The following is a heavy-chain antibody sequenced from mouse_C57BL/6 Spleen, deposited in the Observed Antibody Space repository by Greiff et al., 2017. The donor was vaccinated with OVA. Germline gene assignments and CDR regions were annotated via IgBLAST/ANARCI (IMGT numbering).Heavy chain of an antibody. D-gene: IGHD2-3*01. V-gene: IGHV1-85*01. CDR1: GYTFTSYD. CDR3: ARSPMVTTLDV. J-gene: IGHJ1*03. CDR2: IYPRDGST. Sequence: QVQLQLSGPELVKPGASVKLSCKASGYTFTSYDINWVKQRPGQGLEWIGWIYPRDGSTKYNGKFKGKATLTADKSSSTAYMQLSSLTSEDSAVYFCARSPMVTTLDVWGTGTTVTVSS.